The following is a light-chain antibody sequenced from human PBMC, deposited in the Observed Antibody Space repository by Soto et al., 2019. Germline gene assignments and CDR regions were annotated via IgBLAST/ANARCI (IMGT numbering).Light chain of an antibody. J-gene: IGKJ1*01. CDR3: LQDYNYPRT. CDR1: QGIRND. CDR2: AAS. Sequence: IQMTQSPSSLSASVEDRVTITCRASQGIRNDVGWYQQKPGKAPKLLIYAASSLQSGVPSRFSGSGSGTDFTLTISSLQPEDFATYYCLQDYNYPRTFGQGTKVDI. V-gene: IGKV1-6*01.